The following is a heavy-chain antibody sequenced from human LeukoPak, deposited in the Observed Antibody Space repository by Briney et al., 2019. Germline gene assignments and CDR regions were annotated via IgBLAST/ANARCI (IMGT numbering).Heavy chain of an antibody. CDR2: IYHSGST. CDR1: GGSISSGGYY. J-gene: IGHJ4*02. CDR3: ARVGCSGDSCYTIDY. D-gene: IGHD2-15*01. V-gene: IGHV4-30-2*01. Sequence: PSETLSLTCTVSGGSISSGGYYWSWIRQPPGKGLEWIGYIYHSGSTYYNPSLKSRVTISVDRSKYQFSLKLSSVTAADTAVYYCARVGCSGDSCYTIDYWGQGTLVTVSS.